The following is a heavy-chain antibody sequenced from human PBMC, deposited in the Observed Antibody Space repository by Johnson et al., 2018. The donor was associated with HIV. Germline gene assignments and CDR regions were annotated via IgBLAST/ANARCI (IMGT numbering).Heavy chain of an antibody. CDR3: ARGTTYYDSSGYEVGNAFDF. CDR2: IRYDGSNK. J-gene: IGHJ3*01. D-gene: IGHD3-22*01. V-gene: IGHV3-30*02. CDR1: GFSFSSYG. Sequence: QVQLVESGGGVVQPGGSLRLSCAVSGFSFSSYGMHWVRQAPGKGLEWVACIRYDGSNKYYADSVKGRFTISRDNSKNTLYLQMNSLRAEDTAVYYCARGTTYYDSSGYEVGNAFDFWGQGTRVTVSS.